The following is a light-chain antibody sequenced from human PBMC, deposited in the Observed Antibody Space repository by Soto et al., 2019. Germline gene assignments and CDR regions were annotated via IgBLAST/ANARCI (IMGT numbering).Light chain of an antibody. Sequence: EIVLTQSPGTLSLSPVERATLSCMASQSATSRYLAWYQQKPGQAPRLLIFGASIRDTGVTDRFSGSGSGTDFTLTISRLEAEDSAVYYCQQYNTWPPITFGQGTRLEIK. CDR3: QQYNTWPPIT. CDR1: QSATSRY. V-gene: IGKV3-20*01. CDR2: GAS. J-gene: IGKJ5*01.